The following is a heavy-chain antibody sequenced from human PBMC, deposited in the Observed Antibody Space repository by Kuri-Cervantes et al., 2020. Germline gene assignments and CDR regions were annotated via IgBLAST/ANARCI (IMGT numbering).Heavy chain of an antibody. CDR3: ARDGGWLQSQYYFDY. V-gene: IGHV4-34*01. CDR2: INHSGST. J-gene: IGHJ4*02. Sequence: LSLTCAVYGGSFSGYYWSWIRQPPGKGLEWIGEINHSGSTNFNPSLKSRVTISVDTSKNQFSLKLSSVTAADTAVYYCARDGGWLQSQYYFDYWGQGTLVTVSS. CDR1: GGSFSGYY. D-gene: IGHD5-24*01.